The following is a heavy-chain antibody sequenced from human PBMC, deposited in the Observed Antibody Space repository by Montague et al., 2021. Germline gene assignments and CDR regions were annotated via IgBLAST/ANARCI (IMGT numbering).Heavy chain of an antibody. D-gene: IGHD2-21*02. CDR2: IYYSANT. CDR3: ARVDCDGDCYTFDP. V-gene: IGHV4-38-2*01. J-gene: IGHJ5*02. Sequence: LRLSCAASGFPFSSYAMSWVRQPPGKGLEWIGSIYYSANTYYNPSLKSRLSISVDTTKNQFSLRLKSVTAADTAVYHCARVDCDGDCYTFDPWGQGTLVTVSS. CDR1: GFPFSSYA.